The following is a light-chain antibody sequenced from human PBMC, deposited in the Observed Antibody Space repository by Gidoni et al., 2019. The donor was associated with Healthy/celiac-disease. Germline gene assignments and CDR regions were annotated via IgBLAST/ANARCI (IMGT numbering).Light chain of an antibody. CDR2: DAS. J-gene: IGKJ4*01. V-gene: IGKV1-33*01. CDR1: QDISNY. CDR3: QQYDNLPLT. Sequence: DLQMTQSPSSLSASVGDRFTITCQASQDISNYLNWYQQKPGKAPKLLIYDASNLETGGPSRFSGSGSGTDGTFTISSLQPEDIETYYCQQYDNLPLTFGGGTKVEIK.